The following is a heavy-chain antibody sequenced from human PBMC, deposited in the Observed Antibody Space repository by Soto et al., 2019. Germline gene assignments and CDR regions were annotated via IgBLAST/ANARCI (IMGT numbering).Heavy chain of an antibody. V-gene: IGHV1-69*01. CDR3: ARTGTYSSSLSQYSGMDV. J-gene: IGHJ6*02. CDR2: IVPMLGTP. Sequence: QVQLVQSGAEVKEPGSSVRVSCKASGGTFDNFIMNWVRQTPGRGLEWMGGIVPMLGTPTYAEKFKGRVTISATGSTSTMYMEVTSLRSADTAIYYCARTGTYSSSLSQYSGMDVWGQGTTVTVSS. D-gene: IGHD1-26*01. CDR1: GGTFDNFI.